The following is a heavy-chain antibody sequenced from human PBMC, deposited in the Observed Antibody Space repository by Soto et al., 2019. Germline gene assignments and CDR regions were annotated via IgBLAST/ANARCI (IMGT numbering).Heavy chain of an antibody. CDR2: ISSTGYTK. V-gene: IGHV3-48*02. J-gene: IGHJ4*02. CDR3: AKGSSVDY. CDR1: GFTFTDYA. Sequence: EAQLVESGGDLVQPGGSLRLSCAASGFTFTDYAMNWVRQAPGRGLEWISYISSTGYTKYYADSVKGRFTISRDSATNSLFLQMSSLRDEDTAVYYCAKGSSVDYWGQGTLVTVSS.